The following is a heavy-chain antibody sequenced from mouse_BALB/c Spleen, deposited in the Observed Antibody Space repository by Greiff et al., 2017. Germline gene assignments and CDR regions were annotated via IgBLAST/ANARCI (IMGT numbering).Heavy chain of an antibody. V-gene: IGHV1S81*02. J-gene: IGHJ4*01. CDR1: GYTFTSYY. D-gene: IGHD2-10*02. CDR2: INPSNGGT. Sequence: VQLQQSGAELVKPGASVKLSCKASGYTFTSYYMYWVKQRPGQGLEWIGEINPSNGGTNFNEKFKSKATLTVDKSSSTAYMQLSSLTSEDSAVYYCTRSEYGNYVGAMDYWGQGTSVTVSS. CDR3: TRSEYGNYVGAMDY.